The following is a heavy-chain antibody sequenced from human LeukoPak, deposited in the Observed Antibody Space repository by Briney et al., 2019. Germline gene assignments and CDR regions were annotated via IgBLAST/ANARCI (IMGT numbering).Heavy chain of an antibody. D-gene: IGHD6-13*01. Sequence: GGSLRLSCAASGFTVSSNYMSWVRQAPGKGLEWVSVIYSGGSTYYADSVKGRFTISRDNSKNTLYLQMNSLRAEDTAVYYCARVYEDSSSAPRLWGRAHYYFDYGGQGTLVTVSS. CDR1: GFTVSSNY. CDR3: ARVYEDSSSAPRLWGRAHYYFDY. CDR2: IYSGGST. J-gene: IGHJ4*02. V-gene: IGHV3-53*01.